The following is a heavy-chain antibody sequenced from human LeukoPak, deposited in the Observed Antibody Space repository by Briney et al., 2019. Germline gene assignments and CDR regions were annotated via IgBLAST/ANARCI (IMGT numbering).Heavy chain of an antibody. D-gene: IGHD2-15*01. CDR3: ARDQGGGYYYGMDV. J-gene: IGHJ6*02. V-gene: IGHV1-46*01. CDR1: GGTFSSYA. CDR2: INPSGGST. Sequence: ATVKVSCKASGGTFSSYAISWVRQAPGQGLEWMGIINPSGGSTSYAQKFQGRVTMTRDTSTSTVYMELSSLRSEDTAVYYCARDQGGGYYYGMDVWGQGTTVTVSS.